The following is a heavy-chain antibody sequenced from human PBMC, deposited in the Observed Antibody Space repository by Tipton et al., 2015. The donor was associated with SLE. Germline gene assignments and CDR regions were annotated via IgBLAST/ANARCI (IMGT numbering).Heavy chain of an antibody. CDR1: GGSVSSGTYY. D-gene: IGHD2-21*01. V-gene: IGHV4-31*03. CDR3: ARESWRGAQIGLDV. J-gene: IGHJ6*04. CDR2: IYSSGTT. Sequence: TLSLTCTVSGGSVSSGTYYWNWIRQHPRKGLEWLGYIYSSGTTHYNPSLRSRASISVDTSNNHFSLRLSSVTAADTAVYYCARESWRGAQIGLDVWGKGTTVTISS.